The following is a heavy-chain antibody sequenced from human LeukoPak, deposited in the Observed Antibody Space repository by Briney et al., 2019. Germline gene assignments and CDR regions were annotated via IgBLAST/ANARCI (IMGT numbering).Heavy chain of an antibody. J-gene: IGHJ4*02. CDR2: IKNKADGGTT. CDR1: GLTVRHAW. CDR3: VSYSNAWRH. D-gene: IGHD6-19*01. V-gene: IGHV3-15*01. Sequence: GGSLRLSCAASGLTVRHAWMSWFRQAPGKGLDWVGRIKNKADGGTTDYAAPVKGRFTISRDDSKNTLYLQVNSLKAEDTGLYYCVSYSNAWRHWGQGTLVTVSS.